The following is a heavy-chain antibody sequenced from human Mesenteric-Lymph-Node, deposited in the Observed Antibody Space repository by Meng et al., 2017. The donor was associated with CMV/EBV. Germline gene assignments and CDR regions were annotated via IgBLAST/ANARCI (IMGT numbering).Heavy chain of an antibody. CDR2: ISGSGGST. CDR1: GFMFSGYA. V-gene: IGHV3-23*01. J-gene: IGHJ4*02. D-gene: IGHD2-2*01. CDR3: AKEGRDIVVVPADYYFDY. Sequence: GGSLRLSCAASGFMFSGYAMSWVRQAPGKGLEWVSAISGSGGSTYYADSVKGRFTISRDNSKNTLYLQMNSLRAEDTAVYYCAKEGRDIVVVPADYYFDYWGQGTLVTVSS.